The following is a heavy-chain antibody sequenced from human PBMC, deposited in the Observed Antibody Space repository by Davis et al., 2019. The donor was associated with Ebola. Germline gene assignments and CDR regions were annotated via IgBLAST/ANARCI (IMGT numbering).Heavy chain of an antibody. CDR2: IYYSGRT. J-gene: IGHJ1*01. D-gene: IGHD2-21*02. CDR1: GGSISTYY. CDR3: AVYTVVVTDIRAEYFQH. V-gene: IGHV4-59*01. Sequence: SETLSLTCTVSGGSISTYYWSWIRQPPGKGLEWIGYIYYSGRTNYNPSLKSRATISVDTSRNQFSLRLSSVTAADTAVYYCAVYTVVVTDIRAEYFQHWGQGTLATVSS.